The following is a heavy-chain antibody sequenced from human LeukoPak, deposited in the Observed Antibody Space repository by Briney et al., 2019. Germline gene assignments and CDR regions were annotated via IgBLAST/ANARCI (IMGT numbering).Heavy chain of an antibody. Sequence: PSQTLSLTCAVSGGSISSGGYSWSWIRQPPGKGLEWIGYIYHSGSTYYNPFLKSRVTISVDRSKNQFSLKLSSVTAADTAVYYCARDRIGYGMDVWGQGTTVTVSS. CDR1: GGSISSGGYS. CDR3: ARDRIGYGMDV. J-gene: IGHJ6*02. CDR2: IYHSGST. V-gene: IGHV4-30-2*01.